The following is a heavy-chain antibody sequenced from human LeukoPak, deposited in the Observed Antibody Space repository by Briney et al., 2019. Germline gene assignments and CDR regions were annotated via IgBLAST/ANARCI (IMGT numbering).Heavy chain of an antibody. CDR3: ARRYNWNSGCFDY. V-gene: IGHV5-51*01. J-gene: IGHJ4*02. D-gene: IGHD1-7*01. CDR1: GYSFTSYW. CDR2: IYPGDSDT. Sequence: GESLKISCKGSGYSFTSYWIGWVRQMPGKGLEWMGIIYPGDSDTRYSPSFQGQVTISADKSISTAYLRWSSLKASGTAMYYCARRYNWNSGCFDYWGQGTLVTVSS.